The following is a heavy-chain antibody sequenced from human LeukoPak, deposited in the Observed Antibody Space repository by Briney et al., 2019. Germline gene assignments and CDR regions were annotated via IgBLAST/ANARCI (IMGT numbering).Heavy chain of an antibody. CDR2: IYTSGNT. D-gene: IGHD6-13*01. V-gene: IGHV4-4*07. CDR1: GGSLSDSY. CDR3: ARAAAAGRGDY. J-gene: IGHJ4*02. Sequence: KTSETLSLTCTLSGGSLSDSYWSWIRQPAGKGLEWIGRIYTSGNTNYNPSLKSRVAMSVDTSKNQFSLKLSSVTAADTAVYYCARAAAAGRGDYWGQGTLVTVSS.